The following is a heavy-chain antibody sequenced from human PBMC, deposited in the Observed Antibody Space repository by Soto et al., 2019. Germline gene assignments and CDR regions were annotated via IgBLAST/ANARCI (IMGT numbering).Heavy chain of an antibody. V-gene: IGHV3-15*01. CDR2: IKSETDGGTA. Sequence: LRLSCAASGFNLSHPWMTWVRQAAGKGLEWVGRIKSETDGGTADYAAPVKGRITISRDDSKNTVYLQMNSLKTEDTAVYYCTTGIYYDLLTGYHDVAYWGQGTMVTVSS. D-gene: IGHD3-9*01. CDR1: GFNLSHPW. CDR3: TTGIYYDLLTGYHDVAY. J-gene: IGHJ4*02.